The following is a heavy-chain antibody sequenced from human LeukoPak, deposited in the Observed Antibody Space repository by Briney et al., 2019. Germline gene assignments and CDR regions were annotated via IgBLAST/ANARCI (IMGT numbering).Heavy chain of an antibody. CDR1: GYTFTSYG. D-gene: IGHD5-18*01. Sequence: ASVKVSCKASGYTFTSYGISWVRQAPGQGLEWMGIINPSGGSTSYAQKFQGRVTMTRDTSTSTVYMELSSLRSEDTAVYYCARDGNVDTAMDTFDYWGQGTLVTVSS. J-gene: IGHJ4*02. CDR2: INPSGGST. V-gene: IGHV1-46*01. CDR3: ARDGNVDTAMDTFDY.